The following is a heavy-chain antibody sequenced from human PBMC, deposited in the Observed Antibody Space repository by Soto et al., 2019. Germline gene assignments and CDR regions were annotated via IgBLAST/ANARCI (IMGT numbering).Heavy chain of an antibody. Sequence: GKGLEWVSTFTRSGNTYYADSVKGRVTISRDNSKNTLYLQMDSLRAEDTAVYYCAREFAPGSPISAYWGLGTPVTVFS. CDR2: FTRSGNT. D-gene: IGHD3-10*01. CDR3: AREFAPGSPISAY. V-gene: IGHV3-23*01. J-gene: IGHJ4*02.